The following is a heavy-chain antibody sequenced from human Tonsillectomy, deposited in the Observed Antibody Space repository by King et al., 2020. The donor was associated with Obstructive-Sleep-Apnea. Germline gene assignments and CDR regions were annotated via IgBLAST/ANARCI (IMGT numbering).Heavy chain of an antibody. CDR3: ARDGGYYDSSGYRFDAFDI. D-gene: IGHD3-22*01. Sequence: VQLVESGAEVKKPGSSVKVSCKASGGTFSSYAISWVRQAPGQGLEWMGGIIPIFGTANYAQKFQGRVTITADESTSTAYMELSSLRSEDTAVYYCARDGGYYDSSGYRFDAFDIWGQGTMVTVSS. CDR1: GGTFSSYA. V-gene: IGHV1-69*01. CDR2: IIPIFGTA. J-gene: IGHJ3*02.